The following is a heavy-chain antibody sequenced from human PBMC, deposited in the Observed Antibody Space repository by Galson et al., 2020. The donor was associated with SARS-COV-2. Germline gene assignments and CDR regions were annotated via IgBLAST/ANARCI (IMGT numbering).Heavy chain of an antibody. D-gene: IGHD4-17*01. Sequence: GGSLRLSCTASGFPFSDYYMHWVRQAPGKGLDWVSYISSTGSYTYYADSVKGRFTMSRDNARNSLSLQMDSLRGEDTAIYYCARAATVITRGALDIWGQGTMVTVSS. CDR1: GFPFSDYY. CDR2: ISSTGSYT. J-gene: IGHJ3*02. CDR3: ARAATVITRGALDI. V-gene: IGHV3-11*05.